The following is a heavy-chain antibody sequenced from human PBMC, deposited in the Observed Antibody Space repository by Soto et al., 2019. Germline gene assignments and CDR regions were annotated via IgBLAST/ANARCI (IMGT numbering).Heavy chain of an antibody. J-gene: IGHJ4*02. D-gene: IGHD2-15*01. CDR1: GGSFSDYS. CDR3: ARHTPAISISDH. V-gene: IGHV4-34*01. CDR2: INHSGST. Sequence: SETLSLTCAVYGGSFSDYSWTWIRQPPGKGLEWIGEINHSGSTYYNPSLMSRVTISVDTSKSQFSLKLTSVTAADTAVYYCARHTPAISISDHWGQGTLDTSPQ.